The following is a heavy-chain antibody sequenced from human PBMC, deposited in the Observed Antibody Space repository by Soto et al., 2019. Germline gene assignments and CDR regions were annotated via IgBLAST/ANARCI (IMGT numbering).Heavy chain of an antibody. CDR1: GFTFSSYS. D-gene: IGHD2-15*01. CDR3: ARDLNSGLFDY. CDR2: ISSSSSTI. Sequence: EVQLVESGGGLVQPGGSLRLSCAASGFTFSSYSMNWVRQAEGKGLEWVSYISSSSSTIYYADSVKGRFTISRDNAKDTRYLQMNGPRAEVAAVFYCARDLNSGLFDYWGQGTLVTVSS. J-gene: IGHJ4*02. V-gene: IGHV3-48*01.